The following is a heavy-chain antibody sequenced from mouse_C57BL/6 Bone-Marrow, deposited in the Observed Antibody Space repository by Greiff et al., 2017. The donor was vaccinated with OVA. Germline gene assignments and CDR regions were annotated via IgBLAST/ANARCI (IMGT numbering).Heavy chain of an antibody. D-gene: IGHD4-1*01. CDR2: IDPSDSET. V-gene: IGHV1-52*01. CDR1: GYTFTSYW. CDR3: ARWDVGYFDY. J-gene: IGHJ2*01. Sequence: QVQLQQPGAELVRPGSSVKLSCKASGYTFTSYWLHWVKQRPIQGLEWIGNIDPSDSETPYNQKFKDKATLTVDKSSSTAYMQLSSLTSEDSAVYYCARWDVGYFDYWGQGTTLTVSS.